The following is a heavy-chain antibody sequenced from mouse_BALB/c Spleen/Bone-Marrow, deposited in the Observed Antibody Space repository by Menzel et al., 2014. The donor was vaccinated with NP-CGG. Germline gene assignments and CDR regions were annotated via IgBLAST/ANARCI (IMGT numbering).Heavy chain of an antibody. J-gene: IGHJ2*01. V-gene: IGHV1-9*01. CDR2: ILPGSGTA. Sequence: VKLQESGAELMKPGASVKISCKATGYTFSNYWIDWVKQRPGHGLEWIGEILPGSGTANYSEKFKGKATFTADTSSNTAYMQLSSLTSEDSALYYCARASVVPYYFDFWGQGTTLTVSS. CDR3: ARASVVPYYFDF. CDR1: GYTFSNYW. D-gene: IGHD1-1*01.